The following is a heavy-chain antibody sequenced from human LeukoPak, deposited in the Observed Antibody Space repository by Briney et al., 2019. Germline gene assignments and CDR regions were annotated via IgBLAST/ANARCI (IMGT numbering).Heavy chain of an antibody. J-gene: IGHJ4*02. Sequence: PGGPVRLSCSASEFTFSSYAMHWVRQAPGKGLEYVSAIISNEGSTYYADSVKVRLTISRDNSKNPLHIQMSSLRAEDTAVYYCLKGYCSSISCYGDYWGQGTMLTVSS. CDR2: IISNEGST. V-gene: IGHV3-64*05. CDR3: LKGYCSSISCYGDY. D-gene: IGHD2-2*01. CDR1: EFTFSSYA.